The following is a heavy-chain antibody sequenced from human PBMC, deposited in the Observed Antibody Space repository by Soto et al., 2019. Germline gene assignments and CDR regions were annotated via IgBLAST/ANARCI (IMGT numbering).Heavy chain of an antibody. CDR1: GGSFSGYY. D-gene: IGHD5-12*01. CDR3: ARGGNSGYVW. J-gene: IGHJ4*02. V-gene: IGHV4-34*01. Sequence: QVQLQQWGAGLLKPSETLSLTCAVYGGSFSGYYWSWIRQPPGKGLEWSGEINHSGSTNYNPSLKSRVTISVDTSKNQLSLKLSSVTAADTAVYYCARGGNSGYVWWGQGTMVTVSS. CDR2: INHSGST.